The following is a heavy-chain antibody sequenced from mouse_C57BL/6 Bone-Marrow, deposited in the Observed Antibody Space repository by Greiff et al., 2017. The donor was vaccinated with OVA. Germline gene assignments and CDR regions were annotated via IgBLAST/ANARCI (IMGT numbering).Heavy chain of an antibody. V-gene: IGHV1-76*01. J-gene: IGHJ2*01. CDR3: ARSERLRDYFDY. D-gene: IGHD2-2*01. CDR1: GYTFTDYY. Sequence: VQLVESGAELVRPGASVKLSCKASGYTFTDYYISWVKQRPGQGLEWIARIYPGSGNIYCNEKFKGKATLTAEKSSSTAYMQLSSLTSDDSAVYFCARSERLRDYFDYWGQGTTLTVSS. CDR2: IYPGSGNI.